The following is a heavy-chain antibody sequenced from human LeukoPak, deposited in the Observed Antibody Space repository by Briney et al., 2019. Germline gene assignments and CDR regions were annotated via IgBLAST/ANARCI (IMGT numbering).Heavy chain of an antibody. D-gene: IGHD6-6*01. J-gene: IGHJ4*02. CDR2: IYYSGST. CDR3: ARGTWSSSIDY. CDR1: GGSISSGDYY. Sequence: SQTLSLTCAVSGGSISSGDYYWSWIRQPPGKGLEWIGYIYYSGSTYYNPSLKSRLTISGDTSKNQFSLRLSSVTAADTAVYFCARGTWSSSIDYWGQGTLVTVSS. V-gene: IGHV4-30-4*01.